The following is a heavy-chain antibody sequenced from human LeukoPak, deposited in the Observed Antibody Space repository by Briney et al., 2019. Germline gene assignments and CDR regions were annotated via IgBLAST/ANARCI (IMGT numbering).Heavy chain of an antibody. D-gene: IGHD5-18*01. CDR1: GFTFSRYA. CDR2: ISYDGSNK. J-gene: IGHJ4*02. CDR3: ARLWGAMVQTRGDY. V-gene: IGHV3-30-3*01. Sequence: PGGSLRLSCAASGFTFSRYAMHWVRQAPGKGLEWVAVISYDGSNKYYADSVKGRFTISRDNSKNTLYLQMNSLRAEDTAVYYCARLWGAMVQTRGDYWGQGTLVTVSS.